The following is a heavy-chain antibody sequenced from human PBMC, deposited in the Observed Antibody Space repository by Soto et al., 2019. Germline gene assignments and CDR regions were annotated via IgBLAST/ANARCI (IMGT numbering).Heavy chain of an antibody. CDR2: ISAYNGNT. CDR3: AREVRMPDYYYYGMDV. Sequence: ASVKVSCKXSGYTFTSYGISWVRQAPGQGLEWMGWISAYNGNTNYAQKLQGRVTMTTDTSTSTAYMELRSLRSDDTAVYYCAREVRMPDYYYYGMDVWGQGTTVTVSS. CDR1: GYTFTSYG. V-gene: IGHV1-18*01. D-gene: IGHD2-2*01. J-gene: IGHJ6*02.